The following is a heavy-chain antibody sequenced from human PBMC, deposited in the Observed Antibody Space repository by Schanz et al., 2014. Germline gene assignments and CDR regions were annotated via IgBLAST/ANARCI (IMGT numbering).Heavy chain of an antibody. CDR1: GFTFRSHG. Sequence: QVQLVESGGGVVQPGRSLRLSCAASGFTFRSHGMHWVRQAPGKGLEWVAFIRYNGINEYYADSVKGRFTISRDNSKNTLYLQMNSLRTEDTAVYYCARERQQLVRWYYYYGMDVWGQGTTVTVSS. CDR2: IRYNGINE. CDR3: ARERQQLVRWYYYYGMDV. V-gene: IGHV3-30*02. J-gene: IGHJ6*02. D-gene: IGHD6-13*01.